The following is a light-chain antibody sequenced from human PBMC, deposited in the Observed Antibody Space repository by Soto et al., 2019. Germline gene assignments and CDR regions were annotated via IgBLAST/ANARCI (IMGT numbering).Light chain of an antibody. J-gene: IGLJ2*01. CDR1: SSNIGRDF. CDR2: SDN. CDR3: ASWADSLSGVV. Sequence: QSVLTQPPSASGTPGQRVTISCSGSSSNIGRDFVYWYQQVPGTAPKPLIYSDNQRYSVVPDRFSGSKSCTSASLAISGLRSEVEADYFCASWADSLSGVVFGGGTKVTVL. V-gene: IGLV1-47*02.